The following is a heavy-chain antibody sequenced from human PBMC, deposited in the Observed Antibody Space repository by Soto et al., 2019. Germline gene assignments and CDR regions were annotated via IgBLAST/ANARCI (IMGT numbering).Heavy chain of an antibody. CDR2: IYHSGST. Sequence: PSETLSLTCAVSVGSISSGGYSWSWIRQPPGKGLEWIGYIYHSGSTYYNPSLKSRVTISVDRSKNQFSLKLSSVTAADTAVYYCARAFTRDCGGDCFDIWGQGTMVTVSS. J-gene: IGHJ3*02. D-gene: IGHD2-21*02. CDR3: ARAFTRDCGGDCFDI. CDR1: VGSISSGGYS. V-gene: IGHV4-30-2*01.